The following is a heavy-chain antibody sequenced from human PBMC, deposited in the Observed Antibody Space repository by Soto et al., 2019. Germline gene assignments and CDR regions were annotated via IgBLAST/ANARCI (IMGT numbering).Heavy chain of an antibody. J-gene: IGHJ5*02. CDR2: FDPEDGET. Sequence: GASVKVSCKVSGYTLTELSMHWVRQAPGKGLEWMGGFDPEDGETIYAQKFQGRVTMTEDTSTDTAYMELSSLRSEDTAVYYCATVPIIAAAGTGWFDPWGQGTLVTVSS. V-gene: IGHV1-24*01. CDR1: GYTLTELS. D-gene: IGHD6-13*01. CDR3: ATVPIIAAAGTGWFDP.